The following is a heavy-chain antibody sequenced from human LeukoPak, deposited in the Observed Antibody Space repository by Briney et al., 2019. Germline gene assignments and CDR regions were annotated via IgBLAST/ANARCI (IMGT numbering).Heavy chain of an antibody. J-gene: IGHJ4*02. Sequence: XSXAASGXPFNSYWMSWVRQAPEKGLEWLANIRQDGSDKQYVDSVKGRFTISRDNAKNSLYLQMNSLSAEDTAVYYCARHSRGSSIDDWGQGTLVTVSS. CDR2: IRQDGSDK. CDR1: GXPFNSYW. D-gene: IGHD2-15*01. CDR3: ARHSRGSSIDD. V-gene: IGHV3-7*01.